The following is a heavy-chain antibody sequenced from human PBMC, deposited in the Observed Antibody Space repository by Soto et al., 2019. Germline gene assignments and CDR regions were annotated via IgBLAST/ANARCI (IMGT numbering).Heavy chain of an antibody. CDR2: IYYSGST. J-gene: IGHJ6*02. V-gene: IGHV4-39*01. CDR1: RYSINSTSYY. D-gene: IGHD5-18*01. CDR3: ACIFSGGYGYGFYYYGMDV. Sequence: SDTLSLTCTVFRYSINSTSYYWGWIRKPPGKGLEWIGSIYYSGSTYYNPSLKSRVTISVDTSKNQFSLKLSSVTAADTAVYYCACIFSGGYGYGFYYYGMDVWGQGTTVT.